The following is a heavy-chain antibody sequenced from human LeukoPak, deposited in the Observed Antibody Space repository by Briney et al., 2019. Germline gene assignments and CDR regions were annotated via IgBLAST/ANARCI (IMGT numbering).Heavy chain of an antibody. J-gene: IGHJ4*02. CDR1: GFTFDDYA. D-gene: IGHD3-22*01. CDR3: AKVSYYDSSGYYFDY. CDR2: ISWNSGSI. V-gene: IGHV3-9*01. Sequence: GGSLRLSCAASGFTFDDYAMHWVRQAPGKGLEWVSGISWNSGSIGYADSVKGRFTISRDNAKNSLYLQMNSLRAEDTALYYCAKVSYYDSSGYYFDYWGQGTLVTVSS.